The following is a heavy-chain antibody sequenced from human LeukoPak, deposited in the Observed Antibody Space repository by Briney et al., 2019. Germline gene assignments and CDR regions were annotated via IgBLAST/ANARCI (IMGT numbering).Heavy chain of an antibody. V-gene: IGHV3-11*04. CDR3: AGEEYSYGPPYFDY. CDR1: GLTFSDNY. J-gene: IGHJ4*02. Sequence: GGSLRLSCAASGLTFSDNYMSWIRQAPGKGLEWVSYISRSGSTIYYADSVKGRFTISRDNAKNSLYLQMNSLRAEDTAVYYCAGEEYSYGPPYFDYWGQGTLVTVSS. D-gene: IGHD5-18*01. CDR2: ISRSGSTI.